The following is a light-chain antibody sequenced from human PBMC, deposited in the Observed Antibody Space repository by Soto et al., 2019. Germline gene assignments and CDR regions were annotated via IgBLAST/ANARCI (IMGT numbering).Light chain of an antibody. J-gene: IGKJ2*01. CDR1: QSVGASQ. CDR2: GAS. V-gene: IGKV3-20*01. CDR3: HQYGIPPHT. Sequence: ETVLTQSPGTLSLSPGERATLSCRASQSVGASQLAWYQQKPGQSPRLLIYGASSRATGIPDRFGGSGSGTDFTLTISRLEPEDFAVYYCHQYGIPPHTFGQGTKLEIK.